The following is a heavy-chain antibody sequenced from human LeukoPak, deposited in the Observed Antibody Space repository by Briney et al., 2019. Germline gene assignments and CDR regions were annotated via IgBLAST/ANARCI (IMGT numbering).Heavy chain of an antibody. J-gene: IGHJ5*02. Sequence: MPSETLSLTCTVSGGSISSSSYYWGWIRQPPGKGLEWIGSIYHSGSTNYNPSLKSRVTMSLDTSKNQFSLKLSSVTAADTAVYYCARDENGYVWGSFRAWGQGTLVTVSS. D-gene: IGHD3-16*02. CDR1: GGSISSSSYY. CDR3: ARDENGYVWGSFRA. CDR2: IYHSGST. V-gene: IGHV4-39*07.